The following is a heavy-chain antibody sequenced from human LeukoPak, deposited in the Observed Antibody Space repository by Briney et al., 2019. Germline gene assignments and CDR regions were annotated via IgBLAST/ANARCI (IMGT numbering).Heavy chain of an antibody. J-gene: IGHJ5*02. D-gene: IGHD2-2*01. CDR1: GYTFTGYY. CDR2: INPNSGGT. CDR3: ARDIVVVPAAKSNEAWFDP. V-gene: IGHV1-2*02. Sequence: VASVKVSCKASGYTFTGYYMHWVRQAPGQGLEWMGWINPNSGGTNYAQKFQGRVTMTRDTSISTAYMELSRLRSDDTAVYYCARDIVVVPAAKSNEAWFDPWGQGTLVTVSS.